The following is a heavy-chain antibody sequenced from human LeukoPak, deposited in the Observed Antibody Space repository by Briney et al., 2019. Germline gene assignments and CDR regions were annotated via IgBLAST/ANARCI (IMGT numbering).Heavy chain of an antibody. CDR2: ISGSGRSI. CDR3: AKYLPTQLLKD. Sequence: PRGSLRLSCAAFGFTLSSFAIRWGRQAPGEGLGWVSVISGSGRSIYYADSLKGRFTLSRDNSKNTLYLEIKSLRAEDTAVYYCAKYLPTQLLKDWGQETLVTVSS. D-gene: IGHD2-2*01. J-gene: IGHJ4*02. CDR1: GFTLSSFA. V-gene: IGHV3-23*01.